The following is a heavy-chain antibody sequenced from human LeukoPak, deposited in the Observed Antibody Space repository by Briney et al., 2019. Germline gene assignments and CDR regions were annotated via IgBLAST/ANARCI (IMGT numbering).Heavy chain of an antibody. J-gene: IGHJ6*04. CDR1: GFTFDDYG. CDR3: AELGITMIEGV. CDR2: INWNGGST. V-gene: IGHV3-20*04. D-gene: IGHD3-22*01. Sequence: GGSLRLSCAASGFTFDDYGMSWVRQAPGKGLEWVSGINWNGGSTGYADSVKGRFTISRDNAKNSLYLQMNSLRAEDTAVYYCAELGITMIEGVWGKGTTVTISS.